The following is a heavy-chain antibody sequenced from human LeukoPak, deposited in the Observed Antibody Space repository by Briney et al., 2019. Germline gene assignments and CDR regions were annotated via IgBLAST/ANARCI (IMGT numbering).Heavy chain of an antibody. J-gene: IGHJ4*02. Sequence: SETLSLTCTVSGGSISSSSYYWGWIRQPPGKGLEWIGYIYYSGSTNYNPSLKSRVTISVDTSKNQFSLKLSSVTAADTAVYYCARDSDSWVGASYFDYWGQGTLVTVSS. CDR3: ARDSDSWVGASYFDY. V-gene: IGHV4-61*01. D-gene: IGHD1-26*01. CDR1: GGSISSSSYY. CDR2: IYYSGST.